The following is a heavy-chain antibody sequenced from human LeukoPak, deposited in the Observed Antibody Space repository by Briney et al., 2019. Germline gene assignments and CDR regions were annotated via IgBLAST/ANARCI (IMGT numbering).Heavy chain of an antibody. J-gene: IGHJ4*02. Sequence: GGSLRLSCAASGFTFSSYAMSWVRQAPGKGLEWVSAISGSGSSTYYADSVKGRFTISRDNSKNTLYLQMNSLRAEDTAVYYCAKDLNDNKHFDYWGQGTLVTVSS. CDR3: AKDLNDNKHFDY. CDR2: ISGSGSST. V-gene: IGHV3-23*01. D-gene: IGHD3-9*01. CDR1: GFTFSSYA.